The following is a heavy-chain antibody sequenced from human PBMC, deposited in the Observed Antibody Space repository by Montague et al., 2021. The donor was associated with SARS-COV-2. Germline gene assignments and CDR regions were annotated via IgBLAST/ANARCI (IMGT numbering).Heavy chain of an antibody. CDR1: GFDFIRNW. J-gene: IGHJ1*01. Sequence: SRRLSWAASGFDFIRNWMHWVRQAPGEGLVWVSRLNEDGRITNYADSVRGRFTISRDNAQNILYLQMNSLRVEDTAVYYCVRDLAGVRGYWGPGTLVTVSS. CDR3: VRDLAGVRGY. V-gene: IGHV3-74*01. D-gene: IGHD5-12*01. CDR2: LNEDGRIT.